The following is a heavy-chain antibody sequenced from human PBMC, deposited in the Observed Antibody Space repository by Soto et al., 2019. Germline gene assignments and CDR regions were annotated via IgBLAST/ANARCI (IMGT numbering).Heavy chain of an antibody. V-gene: IGHV3-23*01. J-gene: IGHJ4*02. Sequence: PGGSLRLSCAASGFTFRSYAMSWVRQAPGRGLECVSSIDGSGAVTYYADSVKGRFTISRDNSKNTLDLQMNSLRAEDTAVYYCAKGDILTGSKEGWDYWGQGTLVTVSS. CDR1: GFTFRSYA. D-gene: IGHD3-9*01. CDR3: AKGDILTGSKEGWDY. CDR2: IDGSGAVT.